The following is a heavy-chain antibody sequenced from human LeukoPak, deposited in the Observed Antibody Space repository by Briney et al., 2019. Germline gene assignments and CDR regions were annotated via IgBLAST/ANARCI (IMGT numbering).Heavy chain of an antibody. Sequence: GGSLRLSCVASGFIFSDYSMDWVRQAPGMGLEWVSSISSSSAYIFYSDSVKGRFTISRDNAQSSLYLQMNSLRAGDTAVYYCARQAVARPFDLWGQGTMVAVSS. J-gene: IGHJ3*01. CDR1: GFIFSDYS. CDR2: ISSSSAYI. CDR3: ARQAVARPFDL. V-gene: IGHV3-21*06.